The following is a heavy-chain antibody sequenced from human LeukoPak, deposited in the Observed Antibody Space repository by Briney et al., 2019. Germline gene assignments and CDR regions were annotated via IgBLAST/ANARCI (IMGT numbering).Heavy chain of an antibody. Sequence: GGSLRLSCAASGFTFSSYAMSWVRQAPGKGLEWVSAISGSGGSTYYADSVKGRFTISRDNSKNTLYLQMNSLRAEDTAVYYCAKDGTYYYDSNGPPFDYWGQGTLVTVSS. CDR3: AKDGTYYYDSNGPPFDY. J-gene: IGHJ4*02. D-gene: IGHD3-22*01. CDR1: GFTFSSYA. V-gene: IGHV3-23*01. CDR2: ISGSGGST.